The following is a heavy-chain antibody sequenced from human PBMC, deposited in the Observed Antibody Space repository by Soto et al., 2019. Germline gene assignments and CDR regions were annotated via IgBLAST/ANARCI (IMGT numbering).Heavy chain of an antibody. CDR2: TYYRSKWSH. CDR1: GDSVSSNTVA. Sequence: SQTLSLTCVISGDSVSSNTVAWNWIRQSPSGGLEWLGRTYYRSKWSHDYAVSAESRITINPDTSKNQFSLQLDSETPADTAVYFCARDSPGYGDYVLFDYWGQGTRVTVSS. D-gene: IGHD4-17*01. V-gene: IGHV6-1*01. CDR3: ARDSPGYGDYVLFDY. J-gene: IGHJ4*02.